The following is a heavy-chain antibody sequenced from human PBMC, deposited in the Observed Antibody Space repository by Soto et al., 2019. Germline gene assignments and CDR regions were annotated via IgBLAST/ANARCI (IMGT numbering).Heavy chain of an antibody. Sequence: ASVKVSCKASGYTFTGYYMHWVRQAPGQGLEWMGWINTNSGGTNYAQKFQGRVTMARDTSISTAYMELSRLRSHDTAVYYCARVFSGWYLEPWGQGTLVNASS. D-gene: IGHD6-19*01. CDR3: ARVFSGWYLEP. CDR2: INTNSGGT. V-gene: IGHV1-2*02. CDR1: GYTFTGYY. J-gene: IGHJ5*02.